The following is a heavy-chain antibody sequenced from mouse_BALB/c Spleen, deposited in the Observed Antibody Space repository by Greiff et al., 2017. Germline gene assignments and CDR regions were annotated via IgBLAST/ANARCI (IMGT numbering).Heavy chain of an antibody. D-gene: IGHD3-2*01. J-gene: IGHJ4*01. CDR3: AKTARATRYAMDY. CDR2: IDPENGNT. Sequence: VHVKQSGAELVRPGALVKLSCKASGFNIKDYYMHWVKQRPEQGLEWIGWIDPENGNTIYDPKFQGKASITADTSSNTAYLQLSSLTSEDTAVYYCAKTARATRYAMDYWGQGTSVTVSS. V-gene: IGHV14-1*02. CDR1: GFNIKDYY.